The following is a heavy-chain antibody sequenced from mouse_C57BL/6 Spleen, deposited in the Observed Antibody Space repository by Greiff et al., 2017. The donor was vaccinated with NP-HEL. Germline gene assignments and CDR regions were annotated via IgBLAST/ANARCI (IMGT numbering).Heavy chain of an antibody. CDR1: GYTFTSYG. CDR3: ARPIYYEYDEDYYAMDY. D-gene: IGHD2-4*01. V-gene: IGHV1-81*01. CDR2: IYPRSGNT. Sequence: VQLQQSGAELARPGASVKLSCKASGYTFTSYGISWVKQRTGQGLEWIGEIYPRSGNTYYNEKFKGKATLTADKSSSTAYMELRSLTSEDSAVYFCARPIYYEYDEDYYAMDYWGQGTSVTVSS. J-gene: IGHJ4*01.